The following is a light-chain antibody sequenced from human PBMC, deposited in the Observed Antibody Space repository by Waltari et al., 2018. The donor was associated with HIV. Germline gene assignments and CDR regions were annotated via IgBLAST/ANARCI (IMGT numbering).Light chain of an antibody. CDR3: QQYYSTPT. CDR2: WAS. CDR1: QSLLYSSIKKHY. V-gene: IGKV4-1*01. J-gene: IGKJ1*01. Sequence: DIVMTQPPASLAVSLGERDTINCKSSQSLLYSSIKKHYLAWYYQKPGQPPKLLIYWASTRESRVPDRFRGSGSGTDFTLSISNLQAEDVGVYYCQQYYSTPTFGQGTKVEIK.